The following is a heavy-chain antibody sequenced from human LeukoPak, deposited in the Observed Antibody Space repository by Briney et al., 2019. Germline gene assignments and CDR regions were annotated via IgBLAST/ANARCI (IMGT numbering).Heavy chain of an antibody. CDR1: GFTFSSYS. D-gene: IGHD2-15*01. Sequence: GGSLRLSCAASGFTFSSYSMNWVRQAPGKGLDWVSSISSSSYIYYADSVKGRFTISRDNAKNSLYLQMNSLRAEDTAVYYCARDPCSGGSCYLDYWGQGTLVTVSS. V-gene: IGHV3-21*01. J-gene: IGHJ4*02. CDR2: ISSSSYI. CDR3: ARDPCSGGSCYLDY.